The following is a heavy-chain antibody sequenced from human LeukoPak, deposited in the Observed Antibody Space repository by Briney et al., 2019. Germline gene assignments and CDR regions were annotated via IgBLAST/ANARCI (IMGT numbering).Heavy chain of an antibody. CDR3: ARRYSSSYYSMGV. J-gene: IGHJ6*02. D-gene: IGHD6-13*01. CDR1: GGSISSSSYY. V-gene: IGHV4-39*01. Sequence: SETLSLTCTVSGGSISSSSYYWGWIRQPPGKGLEWIGSIYYSGSTYYNPSLKSRVTISVDTSKNQFSLKLSSVTAADTAVYYCARRYSSSYYSMGVWGQGTTVTVSS. CDR2: IYYSGST.